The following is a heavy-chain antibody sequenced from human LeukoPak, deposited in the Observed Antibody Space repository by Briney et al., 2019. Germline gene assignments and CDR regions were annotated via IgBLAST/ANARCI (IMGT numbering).Heavy chain of an antibody. CDR1: GFTFSSYS. Sequence: GGSLRLSCAASGFTFSSYSMHWVRQAPGKWLEWVSSISISSSIIYYADSVKGRFTISRDNAKNSLYLQMNSLRAEDTAVYYCARDLFDDCTLDYWGQGTLVTVSS. CDR2: ISISSSII. D-gene: IGHD2-21*01. CDR3: ARDLFDDCTLDY. V-gene: IGHV3-21*01. J-gene: IGHJ4*02.